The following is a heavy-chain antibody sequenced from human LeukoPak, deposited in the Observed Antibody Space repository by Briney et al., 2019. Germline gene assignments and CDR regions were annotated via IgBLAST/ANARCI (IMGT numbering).Heavy chain of an antibody. D-gene: IGHD2-2*02. CDR2: INHSGST. CDR3: AFGLGKLVYVY. V-gene: IGHV4-34*01. CDR1: GGSFSGYY. Sequence: SETLSLTCAVYGGSFSGYYWSRIRQPPGKGLEWIGEINHSGSTNYNPSLKSRVTISVDTSKNQFSLKLSSVTAADTAVYYCAFGLGKLVYVYWGQGTLVTVSS. J-gene: IGHJ4*02.